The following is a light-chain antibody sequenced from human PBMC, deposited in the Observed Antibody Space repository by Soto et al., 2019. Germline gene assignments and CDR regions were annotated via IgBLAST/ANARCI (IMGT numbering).Light chain of an antibody. V-gene: IGLV2-23*01. CDR2: EGI. Sequence: QSALTRPASVSGSPGQSITISCTGTSSDVGSYNLVSWYQQHPGKAPKLMIYEGIKRPSGVSNRFSGSKSCNTASLTISGYEAEDEADYYCSSYAGSSTDVVFGRGTKLTVL. CDR3: SSYAGSSTDVV. J-gene: IGLJ2*01. CDR1: SSDVGSYNL.